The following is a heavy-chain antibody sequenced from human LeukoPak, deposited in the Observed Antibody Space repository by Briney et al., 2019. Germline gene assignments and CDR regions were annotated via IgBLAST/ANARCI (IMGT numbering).Heavy chain of an antibody. V-gene: IGHV3-7*01. J-gene: IGHJ4*02. CDR3: TRTPDGVDY. Sequence: PGGSLRLSCAASGFTFSNYWMTWVRQAPGKGLEWVANIKEDGSEIFYVDSVKGRFTISRDNARSSLYLQMNSLRAEDTAVYYCTRTPDGVDYWGQGTLVTVSS. CDR1: GFTFSNYW. D-gene: IGHD3-10*01. CDR2: IKEDGSEI.